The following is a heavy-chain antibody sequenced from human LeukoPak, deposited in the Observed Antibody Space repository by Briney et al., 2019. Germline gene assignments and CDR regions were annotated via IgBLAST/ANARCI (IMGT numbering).Heavy chain of an antibody. CDR2: IYYSGST. D-gene: IGHD3-3*01. CDR1: GGSISSSSYY. CDR3: ARAPLPLNNLSVGYFDL. J-gene: IGHJ2*01. Sequence: PSETLSLTCTVSGGSISSSSYYWGWLRQPPGKGLEWLGSIYYSGSTYYNPSLKSRVTISVDTSKNQFSLKLSSVTAADTAVYYCARAPLPLNNLSVGYFDLWGRGTLVTVSS. V-gene: IGHV4-39*07.